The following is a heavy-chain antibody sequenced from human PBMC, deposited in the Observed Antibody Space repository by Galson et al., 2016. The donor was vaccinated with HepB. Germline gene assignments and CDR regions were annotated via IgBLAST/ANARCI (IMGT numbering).Heavy chain of an antibody. J-gene: IGHJ4*02. CDR1: GFSLTSTGVG. Sequence: PALVKPTQTLTLTCTFSGFSLTSTGVGVGWIRQPPGKALEWLALIYWDDDERYSPSLRNRLTITKDIFKSQVVLRMTTVEAVDTATYYCAHSWMQEKGAFGYWGQGTLVTVSS. CDR3: AHSWMQEKGAFGY. CDR2: IYWDDDE. D-gene: IGHD1-26*01. V-gene: IGHV2-5*02.